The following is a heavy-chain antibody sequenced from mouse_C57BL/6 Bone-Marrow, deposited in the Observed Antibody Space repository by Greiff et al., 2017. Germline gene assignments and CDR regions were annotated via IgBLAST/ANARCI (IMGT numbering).Heavy chain of an antibody. CDR1: GYAFTNYL. CDR2: INPGSGGT. D-gene: IGHD2-2*01. J-gene: IGHJ2*01. V-gene: IGHV1-54*01. CDR3: ARSPAGFDYFDY. Sequence: VQVVESGAELVRPGTSVKVSCKASGYAFTNYLIEWVKQRPGQGLEWIGVINPGSGGTNYNEKFKGKATLTADKSSSTAYMQLSSLTSEDSAVYFCARSPAGFDYFDYWGQGTTLTVSS.